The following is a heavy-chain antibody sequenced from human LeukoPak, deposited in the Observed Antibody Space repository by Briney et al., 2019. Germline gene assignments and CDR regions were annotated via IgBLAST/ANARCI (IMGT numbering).Heavy chain of an antibody. CDR2: TYTSGST. CDR3: ARGYQVDYYDSRGYHDY. CDR1: GPSISSYY. D-gene: IGHD3-22*01. J-gene: IGHJ4*02. V-gene: IGHV4-4*07. Sequence: SHTLSLTRTVDGPSISSYYWSSIPHPARKGLEWIGRTYTSGSTIYNPSLNSRVTMSVDTSKNQFSLKLSSVTAADTAVYYCARGYQVDYYDSRGYHDYCGQGTLVTVSS.